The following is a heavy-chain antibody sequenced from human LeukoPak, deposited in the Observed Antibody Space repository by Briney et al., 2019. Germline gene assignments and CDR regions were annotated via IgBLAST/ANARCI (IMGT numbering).Heavy chain of an antibody. V-gene: IGHV3-74*01. D-gene: IGHD4-17*01. CDR1: GFTFSTNW. J-gene: IGHJ4*02. CDR2: INGDGSRT. Sequence: GGSLRLSCAASGFTFSTNWMHWVRQAPGKGLVWVSRINGDGSRTNYADSVEGRFTISRDNAKNTVYLQMNSLRAEDTAVYYCARGATYAYYFDYWGQGILVTVSS. CDR3: ARGATYAYYFDY.